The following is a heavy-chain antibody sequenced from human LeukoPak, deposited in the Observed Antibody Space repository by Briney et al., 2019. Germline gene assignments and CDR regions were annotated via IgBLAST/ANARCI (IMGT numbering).Heavy chain of an antibody. V-gene: IGHV3-23*01. Sequence: GGSLRLSCAASGFTFSSYAMSWVRQAPGKGLEWVSVISGSDDNAYYGDSMKGRFIISRDTSKNILYQQMNSLRAEDTAIYYCAKHSHSWYIGYFEYWGQGTLVTVSS. CDR2: ISGSDDNA. D-gene: IGHD6-13*01. CDR1: GFTFSSYA. J-gene: IGHJ4*02. CDR3: AKHSHSWYIGYFEY.